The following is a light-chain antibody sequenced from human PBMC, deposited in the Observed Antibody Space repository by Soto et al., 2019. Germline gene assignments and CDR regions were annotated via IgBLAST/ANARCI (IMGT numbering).Light chain of an antibody. CDR3: QQHGSSPYT. V-gene: IGKV3-20*01. Sequence: EIVLTQSPGTLSLSPGERATLSCRASQSVRNSYLAWYQQKPGQAPRLLIYGASGRATGIPDRFSGSGSGTDLTLTIIRLEPEDFAVYYCQQHGSSPYTFGQATKLEI. J-gene: IGKJ2*01. CDR2: GAS. CDR1: QSVRNSY.